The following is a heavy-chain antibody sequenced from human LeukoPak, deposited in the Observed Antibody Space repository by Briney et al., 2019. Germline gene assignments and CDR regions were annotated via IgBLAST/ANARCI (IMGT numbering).Heavy chain of an antibody. CDR1: GFTFSSYA. J-gene: IGHJ6*03. CDR3: ARGKTGYSSIPLYYYYYYYMDV. D-gene: IGHD6-13*01. Sequence: GGSLRLSCAASGFTFSSYAMSWVRQAPGKGLEWVSAISGSGGSTYYADSVKGRFTISRDNSKNTLYLQMNSLRAEDTAVYYCARGKTGYSSIPLYYYYYYYMDVWGKGTTVTVSS. CDR2: ISGSGGST. V-gene: IGHV3-23*01.